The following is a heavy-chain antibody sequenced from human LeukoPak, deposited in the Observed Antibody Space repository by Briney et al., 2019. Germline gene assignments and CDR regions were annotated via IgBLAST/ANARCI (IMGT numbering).Heavy chain of an antibody. CDR1: GGSFSGYY. V-gene: IGHV4-34*01. CDR3: ARGVCSGSSCYGNWFDP. J-gene: IGHJ5*02. CDR2: INHSGST. D-gene: IGHD2-15*01. Sequence: SETLSLTCAVYGGSFSGYYWSWIRQPPGKGLEWIGEINHSGSTNYNPSLKSRVTISVDTSKNQFSLKLSSVTAADTAVYYCARGVCSGSSCYGNWFDPWGQGTLVTVSS.